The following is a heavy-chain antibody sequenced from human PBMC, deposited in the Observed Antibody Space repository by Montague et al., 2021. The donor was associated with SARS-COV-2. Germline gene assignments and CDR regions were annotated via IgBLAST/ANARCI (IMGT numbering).Heavy chain of an antibody. J-gene: IGHJ5*02. Sequence: SETLSLTCEVSGASISSNNWWIWVRQSPGKGLEWIGETYHSGSTNYNPSLRSRVTISVDKSKNQFSLKVNSVSAADTVVYYCARLGVVPSPRTFDPWGQGTLVTVPS. D-gene: IGHD3-10*01. CDR1: GASISSNNW. V-gene: IGHV4-4*02. CDR3: ARLGVVPSPRTFDP. CDR2: TYHSGST.